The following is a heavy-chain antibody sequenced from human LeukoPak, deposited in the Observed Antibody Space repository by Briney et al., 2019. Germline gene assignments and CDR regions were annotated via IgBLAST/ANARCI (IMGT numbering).Heavy chain of an antibody. J-gene: IGHJ4*02. CDR3: ARFSGGTSRVDY. V-gene: IGHV4-61*02. CDR2: IYTSGST. Sequence: SETLSLTCTVSGGSISSGSYYWSWIRQPAGKGLEWIGRIYTSGSTNYNPSLKSRVTISADMSKNQFSLRLNSVTAADTAVYYCARFSGGTSRVDYWGQGTLVTVSS. CDR1: GGSISSGSYY. D-gene: IGHD3-16*01.